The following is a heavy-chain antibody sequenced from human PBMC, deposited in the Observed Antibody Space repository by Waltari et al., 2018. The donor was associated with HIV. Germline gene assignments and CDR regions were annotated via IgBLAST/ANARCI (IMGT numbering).Heavy chain of an antibody. CDR3: ARHPYGGSSYGGGFDH. V-gene: IGHV5-51*01. CDR1: GYSFTTYW. D-gene: IGHD1-26*01. CDR2: IYPRHSDT. J-gene: IGHJ4*02. Sequence: EVQLVQSGAEVKKPGESLSISCKGSGYSFTTYWIGWVRQVPGKGLEWMGIIYPRHSDTTYSPSFEGQVTMSVDKSLNTAYLQWSSLKASDTAMYYCARHPYGGSSYGGGFDHWGQGTLVTVSS.